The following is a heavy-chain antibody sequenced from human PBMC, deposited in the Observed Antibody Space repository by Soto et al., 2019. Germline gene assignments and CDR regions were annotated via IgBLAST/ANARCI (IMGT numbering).Heavy chain of an antibody. CDR1: GFTFSDYY. CDR2: ISYSGRTI. J-gene: IGHJ4*02. D-gene: IGHD5-12*01. Sequence: PGGSLRLSCAASGFTFSDYYMNWIRQAPGKGLEWVSYISYSGRTIYYADSVKGRFTISRDNARNSLYLQMNSLRADDTAVYYCARMGQDGYNQDYWGQGTLVTVSS. CDR3: ARMGQDGYNQDY. V-gene: IGHV3-11*01.